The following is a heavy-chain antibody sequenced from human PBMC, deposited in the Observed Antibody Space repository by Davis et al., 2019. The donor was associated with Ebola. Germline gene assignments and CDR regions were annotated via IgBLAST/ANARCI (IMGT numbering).Heavy chain of an antibody. CDR2: ISFHGTNK. CDR1: GFTFSAFA. V-gene: IGHV3-30-3*01. J-gene: IGHJ4*02. CDR3: ARVAPSRVVPAAPLDS. D-gene: IGHD2-2*01. Sequence: PGGSLRLSCAASGFTFSAFAMHWVRQAPGKGLEWVAVISFHGTNKYYADSVKGRFTISRDTSKNTVYLEMNTLRLEDTAVYYCARVAPSRVVPAAPLDSWGQGTLVTVSS.